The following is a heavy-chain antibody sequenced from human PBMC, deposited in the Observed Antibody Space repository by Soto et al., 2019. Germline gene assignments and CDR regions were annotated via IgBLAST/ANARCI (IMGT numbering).Heavy chain of an antibody. J-gene: IGHJ4*02. CDR1: GYSISSSNW. V-gene: IGHV4-28*01. CDR3: ARREIQGPIDY. Sequence: QVQLQESGPGLVKPSDTLSLTCAVSGYSISSSNWWGWIRQPPGKGLEWIGYIYYSGTTYYNPSLKGRVTMSVDTSKNQCSLRPTSVTAVDTAVYYCARREIQGPIDYWGQGTLVTVSS. D-gene: IGHD1-26*01. CDR2: IYYSGTT.